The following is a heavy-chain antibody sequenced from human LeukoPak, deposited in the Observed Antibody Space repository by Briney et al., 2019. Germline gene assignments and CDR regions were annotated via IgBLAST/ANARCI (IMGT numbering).Heavy chain of an antibody. J-gene: IGHJ4*02. CDR3: VSGMIEFDY. CDR2: INQNGSEI. V-gene: IGHV3-7*01. CDR1: GFRFIDYW. Sequence: GGSLRLSCVASGFRFIDYWMTWVRQAPGRGLEWVANINQNGSEIYYLDSVEGRFTISRDNAKNSLFLQMNSLRVEDTSVYYCVSGMIEFDYWGQGTRVTVSS. D-gene: IGHD3-22*01.